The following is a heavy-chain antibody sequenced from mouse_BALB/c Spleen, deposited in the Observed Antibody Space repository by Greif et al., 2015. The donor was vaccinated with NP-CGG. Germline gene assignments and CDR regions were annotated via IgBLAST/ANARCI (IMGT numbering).Heavy chain of an antibody. V-gene: IGHV14-3*02. J-gene: IGHJ1*01. CDR3: ANWDWYFDV. Sequence: VQLKQSGAELVKPGASVKLSCTASGFNIKDTYMHWVKQRPEQGLEWIGRIDPANGNTKYDPKFQGKATITADTSFNTAYLQLSSLTSEDTAVYYCANWDWYFDVWGAGTTVTVSS. D-gene: IGHD4-1*01. CDR2: IDPANGNT. CDR1: GFNIKDTY.